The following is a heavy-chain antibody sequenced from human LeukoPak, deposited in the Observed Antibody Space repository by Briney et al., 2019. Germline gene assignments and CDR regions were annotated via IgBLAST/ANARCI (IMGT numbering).Heavy chain of an antibody. V-gene: IGHV4-38-2*01. Sequence: SETLSLTCAVSGYSIGSGYYWGWIRQPPGRGLEWIGHMYHSGSTYYNPSLKSRVTISVYTSKNQFSLKLSSVTAADTALYYCARASSWPYYFDYWGQGTLVTVSS. CDR3: ARASSWPYYFDY. J-gene: IGHJ4*02. CDR2: MYHSGST. D-gene: IGHD2-2*01. CDR1: GYSIGSGYY.